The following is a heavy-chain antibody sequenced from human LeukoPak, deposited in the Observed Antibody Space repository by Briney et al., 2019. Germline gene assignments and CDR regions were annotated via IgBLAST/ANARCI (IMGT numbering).Heavy chain of an antibody. CDR2: ITSSGTYI. J-gene: IGHJ4*02. Sequence: GGSLRLSCAASGFTFNNYNMNWVRQAPGKALEWVSSITSSGTYIFYADSVKGRFTISRDNAKNPLYLQMNSLGPEDTAVYYCVRGELHLDYYFDYWGQGTLVTVSS. V-gene: IGHV3-21*01. CDR1: GFTFNNYN. D-gene: IGHD1-26*01. CDR3: VRGELHLDYYFDY.